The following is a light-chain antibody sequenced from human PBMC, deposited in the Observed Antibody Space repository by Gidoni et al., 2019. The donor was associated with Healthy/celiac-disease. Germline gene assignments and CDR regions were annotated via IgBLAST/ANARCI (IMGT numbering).Light chain of an antibody. CDR1: QSVNSN. CDR3: QQYNDWPPLT. CDR2: GAA. V-gene: IGKV3-15*01. Sequence: EIVMTQSPATLSVSPGERATLSCRASQSVNSNSSGYQQKPDQAPRLLIFGAASRATGIPPMFSGSRSGTEYSLPISSLQSEDFAVYYCQQYNDWPPLTFGGGTKVEIK. J-gene: IGKJ4*01.